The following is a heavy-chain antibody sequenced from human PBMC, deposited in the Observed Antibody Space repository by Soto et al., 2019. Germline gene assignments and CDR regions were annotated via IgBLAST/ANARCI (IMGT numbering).Heavy chain of an antibody. V-gene: IGHV4-4*07. CDR3: ARGVQLLEWLLSDAFDI. J-gene: IGHJ3*02. CDR2: IYTSGST. Sequence: SETLSLTCTVSGGSISSYYWSWIRQPAGKGLEWIGRIYTSGSTNYNPSLKSRVTMSVDTSKNQFSLKLSSVTAADTAVYYCARGVQLLEWLLSDAFDIWGQGTMVTV. D-gene: IGHD3-3*01. CDR1: GGSISSYY.